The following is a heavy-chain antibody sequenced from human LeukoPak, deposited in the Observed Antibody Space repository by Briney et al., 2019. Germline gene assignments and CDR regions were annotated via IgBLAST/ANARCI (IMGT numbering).Heavy chain of an antibody. J-gene: IGHJ1*01. V-gene: IGHV3-11*04. D-gene: IGHD3-10*01. Sequence: PGGSLRLSCAASGFTFSDYYMGWIRQAPGKGLEWVSYISSSGSTIYYADSVKGRFTISRDNAKNSLYLQMNSLRAEDTAVYYCARDTYGSGSPRHFQHWGQGTLVTVSS. CDR2: ISSSGSTI. CDR3: ARDTYGSGSPRHFQH. CDR1: GFTFSDYY.